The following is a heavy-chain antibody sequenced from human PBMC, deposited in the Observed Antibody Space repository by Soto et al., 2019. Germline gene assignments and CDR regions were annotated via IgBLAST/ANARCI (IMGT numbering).Heavy chain of an antibody. CDR1: GNSVTSYA. J-gene: IGHJ6*03. Sequence: GASVKVSCKASGNSVTSYAVHWVRHAPGERLEWMGWINTGTGDTKSAQKFQGRVTMTRNTSVSTAYMEMSSLRSEDTAVYYCARGRRRKALINYYYYYMDVWGKGTTVTVSS. CDR2: INTGTGDT. V-gene: IGHV1-3*04. CDR3: ARGRRRKALINYYYYYMDV.